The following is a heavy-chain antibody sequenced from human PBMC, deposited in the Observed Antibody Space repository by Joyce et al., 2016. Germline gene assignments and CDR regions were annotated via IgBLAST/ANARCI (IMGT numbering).Heavy chain of an antibody. J-gene: IGHJ4*02. CDR3: ARDPGAGTYVKFDL. CDR1: GFTLSNYV. CDR2: IAAGGDQS. V-gene: IGHV3-48*02. Sequence: EVQLVESGGGLVQPGVSLRLSCASSGFTLSNYVMNWVRQVPGKGVDWRSYIAAGGDQSQYAAAVSGPFIISRDNARNSLYLQMNNLGYEDSALYFCARDPGAGTYVKFDLWGQGTRVIVSS. D-gene: IGHD1-26*01.